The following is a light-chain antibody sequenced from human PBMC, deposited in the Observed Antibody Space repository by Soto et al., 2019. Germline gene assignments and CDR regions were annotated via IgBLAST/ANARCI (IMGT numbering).Light chain of an antibody. V-gene: IGLV1-44*01. J-gene: IGLJ1*01. Sequence: QSVLTQPPSASGTPGQRVTISCSGSSSNIGSNTVNWYQQLPGTAPKLLIYSNNQRPSGVPDRFSGSKSGTSASLAISGLQSEDEFFYYSAAWEVSMHAHYVFRTGTNVTVL. CDR1: SSNIGSNT. CDR2: SNN. CDR3: AAWEVSMHAHYV.